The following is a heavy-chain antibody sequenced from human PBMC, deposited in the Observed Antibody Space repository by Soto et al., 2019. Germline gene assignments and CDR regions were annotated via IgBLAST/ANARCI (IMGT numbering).Heavy chain of an antibody. CDR1: GGSISSGDYY. J-gene: IGHJ4*02. D-gene: IGHD4-17*01. CDR3: ARALPTVTTLVYYFDY. V-gene: IGHV4-30-4*01. Sequence: PSETLSLTCTVSGGSISSGDYYWSWIRQPPGKGLEWIGYIYYSGSTYYNPSLKSRVTISVDTSKNQFSLKLSSVTAADTAVYYCARALPTVTTLVYYFDYWGQGTLVTVSS. CDR2: IYYSGST.